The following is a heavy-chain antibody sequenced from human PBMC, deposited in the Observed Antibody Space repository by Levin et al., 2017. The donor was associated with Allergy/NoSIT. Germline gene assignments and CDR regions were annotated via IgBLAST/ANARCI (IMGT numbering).Heavy chain of an antibody. CDR2: IYPDDSDT. V-gene: IGHV5-51*01. CDR1: GYSFNTHW. Sequence: PGESLKISCKGFGYSFNTHWIGWVRQTPGKGLECMGIIYPDDSDTKYSPSFQGQVTISADKSSSSAFLQWSSVKASDSAIYYCVRLIRSSFQTYDYRMDVWGQGTTVIVSS. D-gene: IGHD3-3*01. CDR3: VRLIRSSFQTYDYRMDV. J-gene: IGHJ6*02.